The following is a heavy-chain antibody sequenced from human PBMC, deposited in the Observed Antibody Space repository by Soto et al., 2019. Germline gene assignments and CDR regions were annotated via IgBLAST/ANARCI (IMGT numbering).Heavy chain of an antibody. J-gene: IGHJ4*02. CDR1: GFTFSNYG. CDR2: ISQDGGRE. CDR3: AKGAFDRSGSECSFD. V-gene: IGHV3-30*18. D-gene: IGHD2-15*01. Sequence: GGSLRLSCAASGFTFSNYGMHWVRQAPGKGLEWVAVISQDGGREFYADSVKGRFTISRDNSQNILRVEMNGLTPEDTALYSCAKGAFDRSGSECSFDWGQGTLVTVSS.